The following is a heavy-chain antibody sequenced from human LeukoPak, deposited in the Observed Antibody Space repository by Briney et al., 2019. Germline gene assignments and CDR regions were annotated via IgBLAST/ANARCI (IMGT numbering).Heavy chain of an antibody. CDR1: GFTFSNNA. Sequence: GGSLRLSCSASGFTFSNNAMHWVRQAPGKGLEYVLAISSNGGSTYYADSVKGRFTISRDNSKNTVYLQMSRLRGEDTAVYYCARGNGWFDYWGQGTLVTVSS. J-gene: IGHJ4*02. CDR2: ISSNGGST. D-gene: IGHD6-19*01. CDR3: ARGNGWFDY. V-gene: IGHV3-64D*06.